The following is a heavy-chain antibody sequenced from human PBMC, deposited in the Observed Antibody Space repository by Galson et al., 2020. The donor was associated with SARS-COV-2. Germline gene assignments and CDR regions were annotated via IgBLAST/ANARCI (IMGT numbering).Heavy chain of an antibody. V-gene: IGHV4-39*01. J-gene: IGHJ4*02. CDR1: GGSISSSSYY. Sequence: SETLSLTCTVSGGSISSSSYYWGWIRQPPGKGLEWIGSIYYSGSTYYNPSLKSRVTISVDTSKNQFSLKLSSVTAADTAVYYCAGGYSGYDRKKPIAAAGRGFDYWGQGTLVTVSS. CDR2: IYYSGST. CDR3: AGGYSGYDRKKPIAAAGRGFDY. D-gene: IGHD6-13*01.